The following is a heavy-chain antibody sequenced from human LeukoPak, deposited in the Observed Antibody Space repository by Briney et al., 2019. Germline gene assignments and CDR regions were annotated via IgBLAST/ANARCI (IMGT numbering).Heavy chain of an antibody. D-gene: IGHD6-19*01. V-gene: IGHV3-74*01. CDR3: TRGYSSGWYYFDY. CDR1: GFTFSSYW. Sequence: PGGSLRLSCAASGFTFSSYWMHWVRQSPGKGLVWVSGINSDGSTTSYADSVKGRFTISRDNAKNTLYLQMNSLRAEDTAMYYCTRGYSSGWYYFDYWGQGTLVTVSS. J-gene: IGHJ4*02. CDR2: INSDGSTT.